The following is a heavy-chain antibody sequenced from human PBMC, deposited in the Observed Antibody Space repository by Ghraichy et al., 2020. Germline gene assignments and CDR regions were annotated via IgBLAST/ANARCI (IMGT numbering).Heavy chain of an antibody. CDR2: INHSGST. Sequence: SETLSLTCAVYGGSFSGYYWSWIRQPPGKGLEWIGEINHSGSTNYNPSLKSRVTISVDTSKNQFSLKLSSVTAADTAVYYCARMYSSGWYLGELVPQPGPSPFDYWGQGTLVTVSS. J-gene: IGHJ4*02. D-gene: IGHD6-19*01. CDR1: GGSFSGYY. V-gene: IGHV4-34*01. CDR3: ARMYSSGWYLGELVPQPGPSPFDY.